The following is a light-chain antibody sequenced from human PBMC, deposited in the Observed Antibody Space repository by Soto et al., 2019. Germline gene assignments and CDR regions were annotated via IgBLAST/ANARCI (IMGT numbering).Light chain of an antibody. CDR2: DVS. Sequence: SVLTQPASVSGSPGQSITISCTGTNSEVGGYNYVSWYQHHPGKAPKLMIYDVSNRPSGGSNRLSGSKSGNTASLTISVLQPEDEADYYCCSYTTSNTRQIVFGTGTKVTVL. J-gene: IGLJ1*01. CDR1: NSEVGGYNY. CDR3: CSYTTSNTRQIV. V-gene: IGLV2-14*03.